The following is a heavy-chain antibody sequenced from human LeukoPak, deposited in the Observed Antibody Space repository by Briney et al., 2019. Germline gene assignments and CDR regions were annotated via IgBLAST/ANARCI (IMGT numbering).Heavy chain of an antibody. D-gene: IGHD2-2*01. CDR1: GFTFSNAW. V-gene: IGHV3-15*01. J-gene: IGHJ6*03. CDR2: IKSKTDGGTT. Sequence: PGGSLRLSCAASGFTFSNAWMSWVRQAPGKGLEWVGRIKSKTDGGTTDYAAPVKGRFTISRDDSKNTLYLQMNSLKTEDTAVYYCTRDILDVVPAAITIIDYYYYYYMDVWGKGTTVTVSS. CDR3: TRDILDVVPAAITIIDYYYYYYMDV.